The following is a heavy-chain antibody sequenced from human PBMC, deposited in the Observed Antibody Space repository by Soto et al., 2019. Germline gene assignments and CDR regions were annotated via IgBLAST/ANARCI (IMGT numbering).Heavy chain of an antibody. CDR1: GGSISSYY. D-gene: IGHD1-26*01. J-gene: IGHJ6*02. CDR3: ARDRRGATPDYYYYYGMDV. CDR2: IYYSGST. V-gene: IGHV4-59*01. Sequence: SETLSLTCTVSGGSISSYYWSWIRQPPGKGLEWIGYIYYSGSTNYNPSLKSRVTISVDTSKNQFSLKLSSVTAADTAVYYCARDRRGATPDYYYYYGMDVWGQGTTVTVSS.